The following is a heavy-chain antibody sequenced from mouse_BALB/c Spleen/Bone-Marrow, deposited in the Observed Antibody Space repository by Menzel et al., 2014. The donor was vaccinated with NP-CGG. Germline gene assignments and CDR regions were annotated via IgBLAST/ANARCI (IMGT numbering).Heavy chain of an antibody. Sequence: QVQLQQPGAELAKPGASVQLSCKASGYTFTSYWMHWVKQRPGQGLEWIGYINPITGYIEYNQKFKDKATLTADRSSSTAYMQLSSLTSGDSAVYYCARSKYGNYVGFDYWGQGTTLTVSS. CDR2: INPITGYI. V-gene: IGHV1-7*01. J-gene: IGHJ2*01. D-gene: IGHD2-10*02. CDR1: GYTFTSYW. CDR3: ARSKYGNYVGFDY.